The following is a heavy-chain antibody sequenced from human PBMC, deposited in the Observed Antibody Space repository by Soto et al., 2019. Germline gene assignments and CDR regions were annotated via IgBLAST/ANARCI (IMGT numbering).Heavy chain of an antibody. V-gene: IGHV3-15*07. D-gene: IGHD3-22*01. Sequence: GGSLRLSCAASGFTFSNAWINWVRQAPGKGLEWVGRIKRKTDGGTTDFAAPVKGRFAISRDDSKNMVYLQMNSLKTEDTGLYYFTTDSYSTMIVVRFAYWGHGTLVTVSS. CDR3: TTDSYSTMIVVRFAY. J-gene: IGHJ4*01. CDR2: IKRKTDGGTT. CDR1: GFTFSNAW.